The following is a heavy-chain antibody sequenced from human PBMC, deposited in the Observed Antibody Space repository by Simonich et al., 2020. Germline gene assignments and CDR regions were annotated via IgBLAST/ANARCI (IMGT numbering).Heavy chain of an antibody. V-gene: IGHV4-59*08. CDR2: IYYSGVT. Sequence: QVQLQESGPGLVKPSETLSLTCTVSGGSISSYHWRWIRQPLGKGLDWIGYIYYSGVTNYHPSLKSRVTISVDTSKNQFSLKLSSVTAADTAVYYCARHDRWLQFYFDYWGQGTLVTVSS. J-gene: IGHJ4*02. CDR1: GGSISSYH. D-gene: IGHD5-12*01. CDR3: ARHDRWLQFYFDY.